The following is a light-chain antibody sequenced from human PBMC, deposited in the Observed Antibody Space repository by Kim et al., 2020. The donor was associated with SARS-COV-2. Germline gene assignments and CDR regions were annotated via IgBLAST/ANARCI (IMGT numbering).Light chain of an antibody. V-gene: IGKV1-9*01. CDR2: VIS. CDR3: QQADGYPIT. Sequence: IQLTQSPSFLSATVGDRVTITCRASQGVSRYFAWYQQKPGKAPRLLINVISTLHSGVSSRFSGSGSGTEFTLTISSLQPEDFATYYCQQADGYPITFGQGTRLEIK. J-gene: IGKJ5*01. CDR1: QGVSRY.